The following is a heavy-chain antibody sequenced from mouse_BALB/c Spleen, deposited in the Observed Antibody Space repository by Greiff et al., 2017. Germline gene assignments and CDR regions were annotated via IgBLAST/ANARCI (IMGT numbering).Heavy chain of an antibody. CDR1: GFAFSSYD. CDR2: ISSGGGST. CDR3: ARPEDV. Sequence: DVMLVESGGGLVKPGGSLKLSCAASGFAFSSYDMSWVRQTPEKRLEWVAYISSGGGSTYYPDTVKGRFTISRDNAKNTLYLQMSSLKSEDTAMYYCARPEDVWGAGTTVTVSS. V-gene: IGHV5-12-1*01. J-gene: IGHJ1*01.